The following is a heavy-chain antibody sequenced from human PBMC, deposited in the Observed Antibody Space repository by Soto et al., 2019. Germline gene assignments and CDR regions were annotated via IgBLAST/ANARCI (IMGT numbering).Heavy chain of an antibody. D-gene: IGHD3-22*01. CDR3: TRDLYYFDSSAYYGHNWFDP. J-gene: IGHJ5*02. CDR1: GGTFSTYT. V-gene: IGHV1-69*12. Sequence: QVQLVQSGAEVKKPGSSVKVSCKASGGTFSTYTMSWVRQAPGQGLEWMGGIIPMFGTTTYAENFQGRVTITADESTSTAYMELTSLRSEDTAVYHCTRDLYYFDSSAYYGHNWFDPWGQGTRVTVSS. CDR2: IIPMFGTT.